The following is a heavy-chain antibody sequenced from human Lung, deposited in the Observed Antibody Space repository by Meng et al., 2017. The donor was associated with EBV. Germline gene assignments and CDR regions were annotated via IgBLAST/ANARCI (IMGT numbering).Heavy chain of an antibody. CDR3: ARAVDTGYFDY. Sequence: QRKESGSGLGKPSQPLSLTCAVSGGSISSGGYSWSWIRQPPGKGLEWIGYIYHSGSTYYNPSLKSRVTISVDRSKNQFSLKLSSVTAADTAVYYCARAVDTGYFDYWGQGTLVTVSS. J-gene: IGHJ4*02. V-gene: IGHV4-30-2*01. CDR1: GGSISSGGYS. CDR2: IYHSGST. D-gene: IGHD5-18*01.